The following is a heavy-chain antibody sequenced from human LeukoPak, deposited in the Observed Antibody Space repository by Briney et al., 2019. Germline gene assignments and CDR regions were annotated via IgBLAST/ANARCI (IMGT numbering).Heavy chain of an antibody. CDR3: ARVITFGGVIVDY. J-gene: IGHJ4*02. Sequence: GGSLRLSCAASGFTFSSYSMNWVRQAPGKGLEWVSSISSSSSYIYYADSVKGRFTISRDNAKNSLYLQMNRLRAEDTAVYYCARVITFGGVIVDYWGQGTLVTVSS. CDR2: ISSSSSYI. D-gene: IGHD3-16*02. CDR1: GFTFSSYS. V-gene: IGHV3-21*01.